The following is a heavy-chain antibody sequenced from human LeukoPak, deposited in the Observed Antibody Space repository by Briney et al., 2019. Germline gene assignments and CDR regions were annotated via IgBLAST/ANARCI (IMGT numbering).Heavy chain of an antibody. Sequence: PGGSLRLSCAASGFSFSSYWMHWVRQAPGMGLEWVSRTNGDGTDTIYADSVMGRFTISRDNARNTLYLQMNSLRAEDTAMYYCTRDSHGGVDYWGQGTLVTVSS. CDR3: TRDSHGGVDY. CDR2: TNGDGTDT. D-gene: IGHD3-10*01. V-gene: IGHV3-74*01. J-gene: IGHJ4*02. CDR1: GFSFSSYW.